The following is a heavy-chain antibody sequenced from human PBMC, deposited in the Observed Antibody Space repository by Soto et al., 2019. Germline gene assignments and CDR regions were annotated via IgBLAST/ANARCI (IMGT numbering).Heavy chain of an antibody. J-gene: IGHJ4*02. CDR2: ISSSSSTI. Sequence: GGSLRLSCAASGFTFSSYSMNWVRQAPGKGLEWVSYISSSSSTIYYADSVKGRFTISRDNAKNSLYLQMNSLRDEDTAVYYCARDSRNKIAAAGLFDYWGQGTLVTVSS. D-gene: IGHD6-13*01. CDR1: GFTFSSYS. V-gene: IGHV3-48*02. CDR3: ARDSRNKIAAAGLFDY.